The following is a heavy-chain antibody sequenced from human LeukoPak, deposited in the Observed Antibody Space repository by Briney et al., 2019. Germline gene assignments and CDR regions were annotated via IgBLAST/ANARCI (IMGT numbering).Heavy chain of an antibody. Sequence: GGSLRLSCAASGFIFSTNWMSWVRQAPGKGLEWVANINQDGSEKFYVDSVKGRFTISRDNAKNSLFLQMNSLRAEDTAVYYCARNYDWGQGALVTVSS. V-gene: IGHV3-7*04. CDR3: ARNYD. J-gene: IGHJ4*02. CDR2: INQDGSEK. D-gene: IGHD3-16*01. CDR1: GFIFSTNW.